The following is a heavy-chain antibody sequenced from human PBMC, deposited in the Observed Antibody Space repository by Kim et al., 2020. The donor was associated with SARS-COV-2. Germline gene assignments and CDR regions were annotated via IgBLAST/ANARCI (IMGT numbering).Heavy chain of an antibody. CDR3: AKELYSSSWNDAFDI. J-gene: IGHJ3*02. Sequence: TVKGRFTIARSKSKNTLYLQMNSLRAEDTAVYCCAKELYSSSWNDAFDIWGQGTMVTVSS. V-gene: IGHV3-23*01. D-gene: IGHD6-13*01.